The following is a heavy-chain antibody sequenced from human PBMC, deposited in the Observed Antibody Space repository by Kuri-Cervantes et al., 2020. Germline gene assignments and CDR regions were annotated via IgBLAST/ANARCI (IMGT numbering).Heavy chain of an antibody. J-gene: IGHJ4*02. CDR2: INTDGNGK. Sequence: GESLKISCAASGFPLSTYWMTWVRQAPGKGLEWVANINTDGNGKYYVDSVKGRFTISRDNAKNSLYLQMNSLRADDTAVYYCAKNSVSAAGDFWGQGTLVTGSS. CDR1: GFPLSTYW. D-gene: IGHD6-13*01. V-gene: IGHV3-7*01. CDR3: AKNSVSAAGDF.